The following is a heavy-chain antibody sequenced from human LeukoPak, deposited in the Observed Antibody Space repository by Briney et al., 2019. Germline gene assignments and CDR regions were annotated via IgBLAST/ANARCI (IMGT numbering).Heavy chain of an antibody. J-gene: IGHJ5*02. CDR2: ISGSGGST. Sequence: PGGSPRLSCAASGFTFSSYAMSWVRQAPGKGLEWVSAISGSGGSTYYADSVKGRFTISRDNSKNTLYLQMNSLRAEDTAVYYCAKDRIVVVPAAIEGWFDPWGQGTLVTVSS. D-gene: IGHD2-2*01. CDR3: AKDRIVVVPAAIEGWFDP. CDR1: GFTFSSYA. V-gene: IGHV3-23*01.